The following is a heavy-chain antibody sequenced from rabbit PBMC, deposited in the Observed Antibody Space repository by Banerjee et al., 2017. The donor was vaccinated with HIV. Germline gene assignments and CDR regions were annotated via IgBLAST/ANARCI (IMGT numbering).Heavy chain of an antibody. V-gene: IGHV1S40*01. D-gene: IGHD2-1*01. Sequence: QSLEESGGDLVKPGASLTLTCTASGFSFGGSYYMCWVRQAPGKGLEWIACIHVGSSGNTYYASWAKGRFIISKTSSTTVTLQMTSLTAADTATYFCARNVGYDVYGDVYFDLWGPGTLVTVS. CDR1: GFSFGGSYY. CDR2: IHVGSSGNT. J-gene: IGHJ4*01. CDR3: ARNVGYDVYGDVYFDL.